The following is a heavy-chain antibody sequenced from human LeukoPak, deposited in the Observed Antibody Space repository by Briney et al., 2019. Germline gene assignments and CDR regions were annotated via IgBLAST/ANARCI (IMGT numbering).Heavy chain of an antibody. CDR1: GGSISSYY. CDR2: IYYSGST. CDR3: ARPRHTYCSSTSCPYHYFDY. V-gene: IGHV4-59*01. Sequence: PSETLSLTCTVSGGSISSYYWSWIRQPPGKGLEWIGYIYYSGSTNYNPSLKSRVTISVDTSKNQFSLKLSSVTAADTAVYYCARPRHTYCSSTSCPYHYFDYWGQGTLVTVSS. D-gene: IGHD2-2*01. J-gene: IGHJ4*02.